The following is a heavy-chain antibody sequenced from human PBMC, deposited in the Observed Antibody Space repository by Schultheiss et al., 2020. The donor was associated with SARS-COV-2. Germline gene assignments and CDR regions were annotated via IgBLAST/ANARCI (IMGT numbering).Heavy chain of an antibody. CDR1: GYTFTSYG. V-gene: IGHV1-18*01. D-gene: IGHD6-13*01. CDR3: ARDRYPRSSWYRFWFDP. Sequence: ASVKVSCKASGYTFTSYGISWVRQAPGQGLEWMGWISAYNGNTNYAQKLQGRVTMTTDTSTSTAYMELRSLRSDDTAVYYCARDRYPRSSWYRFWFDPWGQGTLVTVSS. J-gene: IGHJ5*02. CDR2: ISAYNGNT.